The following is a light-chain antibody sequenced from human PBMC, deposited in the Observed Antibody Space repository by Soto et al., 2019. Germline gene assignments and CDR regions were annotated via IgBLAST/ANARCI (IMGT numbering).Light chain of an antibody. CDR2: SNS. Sequence: QSVLTQRPSASGTPGQRVTISCSGSSSNIGSNTVNWYQQLPGTAPKLLIYSNSQRPSGVPDRFSGSKSGTSASLAISGLQSEDEADYYCAAWDDSLNGFWVFGGGTKLTVL. V-gene: IGLV1-44*01. CDR1: SSNIGSNT. J-gene: IGLJ3*02. CDR3: AAWDDSLNGFWV.